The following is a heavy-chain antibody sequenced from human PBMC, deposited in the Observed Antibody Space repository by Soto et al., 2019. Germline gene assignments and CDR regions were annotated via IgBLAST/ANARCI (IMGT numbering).Heavy chain of an antibody. J-gene: IGHJ4*02. V-gene: IGHV4-59*08. CDR3: ARHAPGTEYSSSWGFDY. CDR2: IYYSGST. D-gene: IGHD6-13*01. CDR1: GGSISSYY. Sequence: QVQLQESGPGLVKPSETLSLTCTVSGGSISSYYWSWIRQPPGKGLEWIGYIYYSGSTNYNPSLKSRVTISVDTSKNQSSLKLSSVTAADTAVYYCARHAPGTEYSSSWGFDYWGQGTLVTVSS.